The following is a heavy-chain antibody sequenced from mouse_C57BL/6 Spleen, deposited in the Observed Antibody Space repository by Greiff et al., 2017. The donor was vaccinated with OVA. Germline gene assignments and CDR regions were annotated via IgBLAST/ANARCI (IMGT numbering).Heavy chain of an antibody. CDR1: GYTFPSYW. D-gene: IGHD1-1*01. CDR3: ARDTTGYLDY. V-gene: IGHV1-72*01. CDR2: IDPNSGGT. Sequence: QFQLQQPGAELVKPWASVKLSCKASGYTFPSYWMHWVKQRPGRGLEWIGRIDPNSGGTKYNEKFKSKATLTVDKPSSTAYMQLSSLTSDDYAVYYCARDTTGYLDYWGQGTTLTVSS. J-gene: IGHJ2*01.